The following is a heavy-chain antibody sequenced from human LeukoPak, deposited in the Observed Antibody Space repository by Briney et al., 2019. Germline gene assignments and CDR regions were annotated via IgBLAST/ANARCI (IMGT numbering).Heavy chain of an antibody. D-gene: IGHD4-17*01. Sequence: GGSLRLSCAASGFTFSSYSMNWVRQAPGKGLEWVSSISSSSSYIYYADSVKGRFTISRDNAKNSLYLQMNSLRAEDTAVYYCARELVSTVTTVFYYYGMDVWGQGTTVTVSS. CDR2: ISSSSSYI. J-gene: IGHJ6*02. V-gene: IGHV3-21*01. CDR1: GFTFSSYS. CDR3: ARELVSTVTTVFYYYGMDV.